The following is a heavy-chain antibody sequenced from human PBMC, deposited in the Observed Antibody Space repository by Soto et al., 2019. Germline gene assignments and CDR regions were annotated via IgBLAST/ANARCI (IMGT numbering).Heavy chain of an antibody. Sequence: XSVKVACKASGYPLSSYGIIWVRQAPGQGLEWMGWISAYNGNTNYAQKLQGRVTMTTDTSTSTAYMELRSLRSDDTAVYYCARHPPDVGYSRYDYKRGSYYYYYGMDVCGQRTTVTVSS. CDR3: ARHPPDVGYSRYDYKRGSYYYYYGMDV. D-gene: IGHD5-12*01. CDR2: ISAYNGNT. V-gene: IGHV1-18*01. J-gene: IGHJ6*02. CDR1: GYPLSSYG.